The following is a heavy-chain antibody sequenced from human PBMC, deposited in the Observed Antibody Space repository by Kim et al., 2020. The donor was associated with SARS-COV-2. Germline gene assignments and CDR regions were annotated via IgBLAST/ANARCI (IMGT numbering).Heavy chain of an antibody. D-gene: IGHD2-15*01. CDR1: GGSISSSSYY. CDR2: IYYSGST. CDR3: ARDERGVVAANGAWYFDY. Sequence: SETLSLTCTVSGGSISSSSYYWGWIRQPPGKGLEWIGSIYYSGSTYYNPSLKSRVTISVDTSKNQFSLKLSSVTAADTAVYYCARDERGVVAANGAWYFDYWGQGTLVTVSS. V-gene: IGHV4-39*07. J-gene: IGHJ4*02.